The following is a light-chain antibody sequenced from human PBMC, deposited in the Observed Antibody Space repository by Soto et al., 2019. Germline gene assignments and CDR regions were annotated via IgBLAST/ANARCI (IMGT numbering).Light chain of an antibody. V-gene: IGKV1-16*02. CDR2: AAS. CDR1: QGISSY. Sequence: DIQMTQSPSSLSASVGDRVTITCRASQGISSYVAWFQQKAGKAPTSLIYAASSLQSGVPSKFSGSGSGTDFTLTISSLQPEDFATYYCQQYGSYPLTFGGGTKVEVK. CDR3: QQYGSYPLT. J-gene: IGKJ4*01.